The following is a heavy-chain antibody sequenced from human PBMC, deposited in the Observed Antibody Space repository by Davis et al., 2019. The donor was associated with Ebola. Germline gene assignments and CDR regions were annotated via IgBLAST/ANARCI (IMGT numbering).Heavy chain of an antibody. J-gene: IGHJ6*02. D-gene: IGHD2-21*02. CDR2: ISAYNGNT. Sequence: ASVKVSCKASGYTFTSYGISWARQAPGQGLEGMGWISAYNGNTNHAQKLQGRVTMTTDTSTSTAYMELRSLRSDDTAVYYCARDRLISVVTNYYYYGMDVWGQGTTVTVSS. CDR3: ARDRLISVVTNYYYYGMDV. CDR1: GYTFTSYG. V-gene: IGHV1-18*01.